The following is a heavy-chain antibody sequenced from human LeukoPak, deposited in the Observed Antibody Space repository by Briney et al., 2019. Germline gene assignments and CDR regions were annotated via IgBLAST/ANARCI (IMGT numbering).Heavy chain of an antibody. CDR3: ATEGRARVAGTVIIYGMDV. CDR1: GYTLTELS. CDR2: FDPEDGET. V-gene: IGHV1-24*01. D-gene: IGHD6-19*01. J-gene: IGHJ6*02. Sequence: ASVKVSCKVSGYTLTELSMHWVRQAPGKGLEWMGGFDPEDGETIYAQKFQGRVTMTEDTSTDTAYMELSSLRSEDTAVYYCATEGRARVAGTVIIYGMDVWGQGTTVTVSS.